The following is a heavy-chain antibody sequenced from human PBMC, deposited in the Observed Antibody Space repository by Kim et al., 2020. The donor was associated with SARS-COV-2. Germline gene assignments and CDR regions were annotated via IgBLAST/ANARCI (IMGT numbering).Heavy chain of an antibody. D-gene: IGHD2-8*01. CDR2: MNPNSGNT. V-gene: IGHV1-8*01. J-gene: IGHJ6*02. CDR3: ARVYHCTNGVCYSFSNYYYGMDV. Sequence: ASVKVSCKASGYTFTSYDINWVRQATGQGLEWMGWMNPNSGNTGYAQKFQGRVTMTRNTSISTAYMELSSLRSEDTAVYYCARVYHCTNGVCYSFSNYYYGMDVWGQGTTVTVSS. CDR1: GYTFTSYD.